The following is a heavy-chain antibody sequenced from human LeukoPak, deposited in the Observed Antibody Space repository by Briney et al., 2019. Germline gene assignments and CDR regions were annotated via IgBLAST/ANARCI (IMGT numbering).Heavy chain of an antibody. Sequence: GGSLRLSCTASGFTFSSHSMSWVRQAPGKGLEWVANIKQDRSEKYYVDSVKGRFTISRDNAKNSLYLQMNSLRAEDAAVYYCARGSGWYFYWGQGTPVTASS. V-gene: IGHV3-7*02. CDR3: ARGSGWYFY. CDR2: IKQDRSEK. CDR1: GFTFSSHS. D-gene: IGHD6-19*01. J-gene: IGHJ4*02.